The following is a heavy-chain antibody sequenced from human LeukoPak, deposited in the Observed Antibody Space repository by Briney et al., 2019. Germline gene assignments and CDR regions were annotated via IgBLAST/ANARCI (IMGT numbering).Heavy chain of an antibody. CDR1: GGSISSYY. CDR2: IYYSGST. CDR3: ARVSAGLWGVVTPPTD. D-gene: IGHD2-21*02. Sequence: SETLSLTCTVSGGSISSYYWSWIRQPPGKGLEWIGYIYYSGSTNYNPSLKSRVTISVDTSKNQFSLRLSSVTAADTAVSYCARVSAGLWGVVTPPTDWGQGTLVTVSS. V-gene: IGHV4-59*01. J-gene: IGHJ4*02.